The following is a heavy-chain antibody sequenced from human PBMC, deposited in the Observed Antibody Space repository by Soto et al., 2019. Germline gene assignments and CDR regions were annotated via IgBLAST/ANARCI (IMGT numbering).Heavy chain of an antibody. V-gene: IGHV5-51*01. Sequence: GESLKISCKGSGYSFTSYWIGWVRQMPGKGLEWMGIIYPGDSDTRYSPSFQGQVTISADKSISTAYLQWSSLKASDTAMYYCARVAAAGAYYYYYYGMDVWGQGTTVTVSS. CDR3: ARVAAAGAYYYYYYGMDV. CDR1: GYSFTSYW. CDR2: IYPGDSDT. J-gene: IGHJ6*02. D-gene: IGHD6-13*01.